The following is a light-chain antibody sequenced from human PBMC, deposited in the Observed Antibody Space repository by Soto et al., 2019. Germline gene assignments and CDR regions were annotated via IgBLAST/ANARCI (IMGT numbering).Light chain of an antibody. CDR1: RSISRY. V-gene: IGKV3-11*01. CDR2: DAS. CDR3: QQVKTWPIT. J-gene: IGKJ5*01. Sequence: EIVMTQSPDTLSVSPGEGATLSCRASRSISRYLAWYQHQPGQPPRLLIYDASNRATGIPARFSGSGSGTDCTLTISGLEPEDFAVYYCQQVKTWPITFGQGTRLETK.